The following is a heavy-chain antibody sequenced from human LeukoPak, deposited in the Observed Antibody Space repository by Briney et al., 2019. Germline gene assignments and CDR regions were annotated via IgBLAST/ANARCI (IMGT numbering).Heavy chain of an antibody. CDR2: IYSGGST. J-gene: IGHJ3*02. Sequence: GGSLRLSCAASGFTFSSNYMSWVRQAPGKGLEWVSVIYSGGSTHYSDSVKGRFTISRDNSKNTLYLQMNSLRAEDTAVYYCAREGRRDDTIPIWGQGTMVTVSS. CDR3: AREGRRDDTIPI. V-gene: IGHV3-66*01. D-gene: IGHD3-22*01. CDR1: GFTFSSNY.